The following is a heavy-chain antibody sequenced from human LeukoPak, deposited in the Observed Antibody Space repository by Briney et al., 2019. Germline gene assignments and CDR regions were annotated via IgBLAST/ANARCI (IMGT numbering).Heavy chain of an antibody. CDR3: ARGGSSYLDY. CDR1: GGSISRGSYY. V-gene: IGHV4-61*02. Sequence: SETLSLTCTVSGGSISRGSYYWSWIRQPAGKGLEWIGRIYTSGSTNYNPSLKSRVTISVDTSKNQFSLKLSSVTAADTAVYYCARGGSSYLDYWGQGTLVTVSS. J-gene: IGHJ4*02. D-gene: IGHD4-11*01. CDR2: IYTSGST.